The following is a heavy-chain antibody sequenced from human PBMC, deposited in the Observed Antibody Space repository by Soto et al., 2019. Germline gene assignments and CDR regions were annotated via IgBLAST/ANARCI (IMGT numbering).Heavy chain of an antibody. CDR2: IYYSGST. V-gene: IGHV4-39*01. D-gene: IGHD2-2*01. Sequence: SETLSLTCTVSGGSISISSYYWGWIRQPPGKGLEWIGSIYYSGSTYYNPSLKSRVTVSVDTSKNQFSLKLSSVTAADTAVYYCARHQLLFYYYYMDVWGKGTTVTVSS. CDR3: ARHQLLFYYYYMDV. CDR1: GGSISISSYY. J-gene: IGHJ6*03.